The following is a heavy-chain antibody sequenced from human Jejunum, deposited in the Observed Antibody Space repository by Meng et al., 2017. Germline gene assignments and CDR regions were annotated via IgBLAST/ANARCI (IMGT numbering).Heavy chain of an antibody. D-gene: IGHD1-26*01. V-gene: IGHV4-30-2*01. CDR1: GGSISSDGYT. CDR2: IYHTGST. J-gene: IGHJ4*02. Sequence: QLQLQESGSGLVKPSQTLSLTCDVSGGSISSDGYTWSWLRQPPGKGLEWIGYIYHTGSTYYNPSLKSRVTISVDRSKNQFSLNLSSVTAADTAVYYCARMDSAFHYFDYWGQGTLVTVSS. CDR3: ARMDSAFHYFDY.